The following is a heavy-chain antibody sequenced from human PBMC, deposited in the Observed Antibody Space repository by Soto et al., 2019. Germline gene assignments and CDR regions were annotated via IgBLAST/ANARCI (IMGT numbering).Heavy chain of an antibody. Sequence: SEPLSLTCTVSGGSVSSGSYYWSWIRQPPGKGLEWIGYIYYSGSTNYNPSLKSRVTISVDTSKNQFSLKLSSVTAADTAVYYCARVRSGYIYCMDVWGQGTTVTVSS. CDR1: GGSVSSGSYY. CDR2: IYYSGST. J-gene: IGHJ6*02. CDR3: ARVRSGYIYCMDV. D-gene: IGHD5-12*01. V-gene: IGHV4-61*01.